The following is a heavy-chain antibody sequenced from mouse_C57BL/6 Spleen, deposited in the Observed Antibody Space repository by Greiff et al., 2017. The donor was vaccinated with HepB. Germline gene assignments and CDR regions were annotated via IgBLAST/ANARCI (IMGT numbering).Heavy chain of an antibody. Sequence: QVQLQQSGAELVRPGASVKLSCKASGYTFTDYYINWVKQRPGQGLEWIARIYPGSGNTYYNEKFKGKATLTAEKSSSTAYMQLSSLTSEDSAVYFCARSLTGVFAYWGQGTLVTVSA. V-gene: IGHV1-76*01. CDR3: ARSLTGVFAY. CDR2: IYPGSGNT. J-gene: IGHJ3*01. CDR1: GYTFTDYY. D-gene: IGHD1-1*01.